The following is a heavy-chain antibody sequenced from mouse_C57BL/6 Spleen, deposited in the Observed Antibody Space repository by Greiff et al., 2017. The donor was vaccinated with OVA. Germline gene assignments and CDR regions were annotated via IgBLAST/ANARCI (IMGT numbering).Heavy chain of an antibody. CDR2: ISSGSSTI. CDR3: ARRDSAGACFAY. Sequence: EVQLVESGGGLVKPGGSLKLSCAASGFTFSDYGMHWVRQAPEKGLEWVAYISSGSSTIYYAATVKGRFTIYRDNDKNILFMQMSSLTDEDAVMYYSARRDSAGACFAYWGQGTLVTVSA. D-gene: IGHD3-2*02. J-gene: IGHJ3*01. CDR1: GFTFSDYG. V-gene: IGHV5-17*01.